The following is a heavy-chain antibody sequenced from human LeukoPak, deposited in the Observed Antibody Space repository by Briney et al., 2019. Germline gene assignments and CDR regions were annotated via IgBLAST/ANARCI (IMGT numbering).Heavy chain of an antibody. CDR1: GFTFSSYW. CDR2: INSGGSST. V-gene: IGHV3-74*01. CDR3: ARVPQWLDAFDI. Sequence: GGSLRLSCAASGFTFSSYWMHWVRQAPGKGLVWVSRINSGGSSTSYADSVKGRFTISRDNAKNTLYLQMNSLRAEDTAVYYCARVPQWLDAFDIWGQGTMVTVSS. D-gene: IGHD5-24*01. J-gene: IGHJ3*02.